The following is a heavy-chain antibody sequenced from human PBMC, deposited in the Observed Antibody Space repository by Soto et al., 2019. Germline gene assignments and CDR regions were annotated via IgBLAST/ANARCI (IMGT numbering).Heavy chain of an antibody. CDR1: GVNVRSNG. Sequence: PGGSLRLSSTASGVNVRSNGMNWVRQAPGKGLEWVSVVYSGGSTYLADSVKGRFTISRDNSKNTLYLQMNSLRAEDTAVYYCARETGGGNPGPFGYWGQGTLVTVSS. V-gene: IGHV3-53*01. CDR2: VYSGGST. J-gene: IGHJ4*02. D-gene: IGHD2-15*01. CDR3: ARETGGGNPGPFGY.